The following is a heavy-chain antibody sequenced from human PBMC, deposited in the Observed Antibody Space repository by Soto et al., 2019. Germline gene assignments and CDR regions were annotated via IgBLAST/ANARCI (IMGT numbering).Heavy chain of an antibody. Sequence: EVQLVESGGGLVQPGGSLKLSCAASGFTFSGSAMHWVRQASGKGLEWVGGIRSKANSYATAHAASVKGRFTISRDDSKNTAYLQMNGQKTEDTAVYYCMTIFGVVNDYWGQGTLVIVSS. CDR2: IRSKANSYAT. J-gene: IGHJ4*02. D-gene: IGHD3-3*01. V-gene: IGHV3-73*02. CDR1: GFTFSGSA. CDR3: MTIFGVVNDY.